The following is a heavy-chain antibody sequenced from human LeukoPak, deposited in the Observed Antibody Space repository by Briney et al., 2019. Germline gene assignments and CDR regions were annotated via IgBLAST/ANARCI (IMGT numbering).Heavy chain of an antibody. D-gene: IGHD3-9*01. V-gene: IGHV4-34*01. Sequence: SETLSLTCAVYGGSFSGYYWSWIRQPPGKGLEWTGEINHSGSTNYNPSLKSRVTISVDTSKNQFSLKLTSVTAADTAVYYCARADWLGSYYYMDVWGKGTTVTVSS. CDR1: GGSFSGYY. CDR2: INHSGST. CDR3: ARADWLGSYYYMDV. J-gene: IGHJ6*03.